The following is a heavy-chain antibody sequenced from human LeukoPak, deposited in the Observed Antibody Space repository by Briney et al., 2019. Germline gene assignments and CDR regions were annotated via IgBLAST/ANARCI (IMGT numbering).Heavy chain of an antibody. V-gene: IGHV1-2*02. CDR2: INPNSGGT. D-gene: IGHD2-15*01. Sequence: ASVKVSCKASGYTFTGYYMHWVRQAPGQGLEWMGWINPNSGGTNYAQKFQGRVTMTRDTSISTAYMELSRLRSDDTAVYYCARSLSLGYCSGGSCSTPYNWFDPWGQGTLVTVSS. J-gene: IGHJ5*02. CDR1: GYTFTGYY. CDR3: ARSLSLGYCSGGSCSTPYNWFDP.